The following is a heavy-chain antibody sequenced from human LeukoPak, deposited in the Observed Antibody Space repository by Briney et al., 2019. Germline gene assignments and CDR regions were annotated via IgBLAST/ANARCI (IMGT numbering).Heavy chain of an antibody. CDR2: IRSCSSYI. CDR1: VFTFSSYS. J-gene: IGHJ5*02. CDR3: ARRGYFEFWSGYFQRLEGWFDP. Sequence: GGSLRLSCAASVFTFSSYSMNWVRQAPGKGLEWVASIRSCSSYIYYADSVQGRFTISRDNAKNSMYLEMNSLRAEDTAVYYCARRGYFEFWSGYFQRLEGWFDPWGQGTLVTVSS. V-gene: IGHV3-21*01. D-gene: IGHD3-3*01.